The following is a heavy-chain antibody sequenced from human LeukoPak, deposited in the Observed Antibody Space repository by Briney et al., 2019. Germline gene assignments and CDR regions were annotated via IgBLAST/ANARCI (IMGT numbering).Heavy chain of an antibody. CDR3: AKDAVSPGEDYFDP. CDR1: GGSISSRSYY. J-gene: IGHJ5*02. D-gene: IGHD7-27*01. V-gene: IGHV4-39*07. Sequence: KPSETLSLTCTVSGGSISSRSYYWGWIRQPPGRGLVWIGSFYYSGSTYYNPSLKSRVTMSVDTSKNQFSLNLTSVTAADTAVYYCAKDAVSPGEDYFDPWGPGMLVTVSS. CDR2: FYYSGST.